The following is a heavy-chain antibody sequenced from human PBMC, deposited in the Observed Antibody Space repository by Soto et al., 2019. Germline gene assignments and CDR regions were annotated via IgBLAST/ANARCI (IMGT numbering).Heavy chain of an antibody. J-gene: IGHJ4*02. CDR1: GGSFSGYY. CDR3: ARAEGEDGFYYFDY. Sequence: SETLSLTCAVYGGSFSGYYWSWIRQPPGKGLEWIGEINHSGSTNYNPSLKSRVTIPVDTSKNQFSLKLSSVTAADTAVYYCARAEGEDGFYYFDYWGQGTLVTVSS. CDR2: INHSGST. V-gene: IGHV4-34*01. D-gene: IGHD3-16*01.